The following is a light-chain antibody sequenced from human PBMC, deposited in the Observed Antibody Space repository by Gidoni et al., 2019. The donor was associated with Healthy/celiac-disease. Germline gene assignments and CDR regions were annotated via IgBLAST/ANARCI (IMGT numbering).Light chain of an antibody. CDR1: KLGDKY. Sequence: YELTQPPSVSVTPGQTASITCSGDKLGDKYACWYQQKPGQSPVLVIYQDSKRPSGIPERFSGSTSGNTATLTISGTQAMDEADYYCQAWDSSTARFGGGTKLTVL. CDR2: QDS. CDR3: QAWDSSTAR. V-gene: IGLV3-1*01. J-gene: IGLJ2*01.